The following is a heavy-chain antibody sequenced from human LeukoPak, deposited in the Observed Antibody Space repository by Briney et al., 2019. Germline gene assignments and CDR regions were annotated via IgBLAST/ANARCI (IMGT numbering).Heavy chain of an antibody. CDR1: GGSFSNYY. CDR2: INDSGRT. Sequence: SETLSLTCAVYGGSFSNYYWSWIRQPPGKGLEWIGEINDSGRTNYNPSLMSRFTVSVDTSKKQFSLRLTSVAATDTAVYYCARRWNYGRNYYIDVWGKGATVSVSS. V-gene: IGHV4-34*01. CDR3: ARRWNYGRNYYIDV. J-gene: IGHJ6*03. D-gene: IGHD1-7*01.